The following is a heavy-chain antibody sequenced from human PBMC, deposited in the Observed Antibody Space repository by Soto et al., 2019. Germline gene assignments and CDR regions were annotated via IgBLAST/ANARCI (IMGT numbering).Heavy chain of an antibody. J-gene: IGHJ4*02. V-gene: IGHV3-23*01. D-gene: IGHD3-3*01. CDR2: VLQTGGGT. CDR1: GFTFNNYA. CDR3: AKLGSGYYTGLYFEY. Sequence: GGSLRLSCAASGFTFNNYAMPWVRQAPGKGPEWVSTVLQTGGGTFYADSVRGRFIISRDNTKNSLYLQMNSLRAEDTAVYYGAKLGSGYYTGLYFEYWGQGTLVTVSS.